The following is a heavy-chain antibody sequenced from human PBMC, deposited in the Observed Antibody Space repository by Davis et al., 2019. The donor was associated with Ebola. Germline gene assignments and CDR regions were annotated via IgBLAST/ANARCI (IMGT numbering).Heavy chain of an antibody. J-gene: IGHJ6*02. Sequence: RGSLRLSCAASGFTFSGSAMHWVRQASGKGLEWVGRIRSKANSYATAYAASVKGRFTISRDDSKNTAYLQMNSLKTEDTAVYYCARGRGYCSSTSCFIMDVWGQGTTVTVSS. CDR3: ARGRGYCSSTSCFIMDV. CDR1: GFTFSGSA. V-gene: IGHV3-73*01. CDR2: IRSKANSYAT. D-gene: IGHD2-2*01.